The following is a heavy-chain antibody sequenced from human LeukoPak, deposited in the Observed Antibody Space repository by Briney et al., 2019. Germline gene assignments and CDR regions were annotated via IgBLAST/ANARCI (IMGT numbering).Heavy chain of an antibody. Sequence: GGSLRLSCAASGFTFSNYAMSWVRQAPGKGLEWVSGFSGSSDNTYYADSVKGRFTISRDNSKNTLYLQMSSLRAEDTAVYYCAKAAISMLRGVSYFDSWGQGTLVTVSS. CDR1: GFTFSNYA. J-gene: IGHJ4*02. V-gene: IGHV3-23*01. D-gene: IGHD3-10*01. CDR2: FSGSSDNT. CDR3: AKAAISMLRGVSYFDS.